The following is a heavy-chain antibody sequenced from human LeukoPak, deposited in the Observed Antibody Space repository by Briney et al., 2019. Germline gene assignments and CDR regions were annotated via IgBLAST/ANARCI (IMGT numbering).Heavy chain of an antibody. CDR2: INTDGSST. CDR1: GFTFSSYW. J-gene: IGHJ4*02. Sequence: GGSLRLSCAASGFTFSSYWMHWVRQAPGKGLVWVSRINTDGSSTSYADSVKGRFTISRDNAKNTLYLQMNSLRAEDTAVYYCASHYDSSGYYSADYWGQGTLVTVSS. D-gene: IGHD3-22*01. V-gene: IGHV3-74*01. CDR3: ASHYDSSGYYSADY.